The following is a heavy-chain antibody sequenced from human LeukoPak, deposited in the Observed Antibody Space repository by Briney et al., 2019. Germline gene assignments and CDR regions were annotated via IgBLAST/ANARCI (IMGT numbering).Heavy chain of an antibody. CDR2: IKNAGIDT. Sequence: GGSLRLSCVGAGFMFSNYYMYWVRQAPGKGLVWVSRIKNAGIDTIYADSVKGRFTVSRDNAKNTVYLQMSSLRAEDTAVYYCARGGYGHNMDVWGEGTTVTVSS. V-gene: IGHV3-74*01. CDR1: GFMFSNYY. J-gene: IGHJ6*03. D-gene: IGHD3-10*01. CDR3: ARGGYGHNMDV.